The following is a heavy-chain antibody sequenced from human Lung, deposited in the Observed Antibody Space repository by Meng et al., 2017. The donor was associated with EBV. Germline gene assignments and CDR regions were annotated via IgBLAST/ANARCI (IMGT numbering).Heavy chain of an antibody. D-gene: IGHD6-19*01. CDR3: ATGVADFEY. Sequence: QVELVQSGAEVKKPGASVKVSCKASGYTFTSYDINWVRQGTGQGLEWMGWMNPNRGTTGYAQKFQGRVTMTRNISKSTAYMDLSSLRSEDTAVYYCATGVADFEYWGQGTLVTVSS. CDR1: GYTFTSYD. V-gene: IGHV1-8*01. J-gene: IGHJ4*02. CDR2: MNPNRGTT.